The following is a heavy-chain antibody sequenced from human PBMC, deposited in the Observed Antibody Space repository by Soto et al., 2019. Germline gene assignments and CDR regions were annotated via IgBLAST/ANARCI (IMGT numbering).Heavy chain of an antibody. CDR3: ARIPWYSSGWYGDAFDI. Sequence: EVQLVQSGAEVKKPGESLKISCKGSGYSFTSYWIGWVRQMPGKGLECMGIIYLGDSDTRYSPSFQGQVTISADKSISTAYLQWSSLKASDTAMYYCARIPWYSSGWYGDAFDIWGQGTMVTVSS. V-gene: IGHV5-51*01. D-gene: IGHD6-19*01. CDR2: IYLGDSDT. CDR1: GYSFTSYW. J-gene: IGHJ3*02.